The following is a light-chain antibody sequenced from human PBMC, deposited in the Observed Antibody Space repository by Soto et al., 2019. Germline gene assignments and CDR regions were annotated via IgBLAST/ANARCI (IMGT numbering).Light chain of an antibody. CDR3: LQDINYPWT. CDR1: QSVSSNY. Sequence: DIVLTQSPGTLSLSPGERATLSCRASQSVSSNYLAWYQQKPGQAPRLLIYGASTRATGVPDRFSGSGSGTDFTLTISSLQPEDSATYYCLQDINYPWTFGQGTKVEIK. V-gene: IGKV3-20*01. CDR2: GAS. J-gene: IGKJ1*01.